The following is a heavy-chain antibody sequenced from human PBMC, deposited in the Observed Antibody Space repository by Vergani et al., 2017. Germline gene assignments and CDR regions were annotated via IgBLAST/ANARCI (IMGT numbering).Heavy chain of an antibody. CDR2: IIPIFGTA. CDR3: ARGDYYDSSGRFDY. J-gene: IGHJ4*02. V-gene: IGHV1-69*06. Sequence: QVQLLQSGAEVKKPGSSVKVSCKASGGTFSRYAISWVRQAPGQGLEWMGGIIPIFGTANYAQKFQGRVTMTRDTSTSTVYMELSSLRSEDTAVYYCARGDYYDSSGRFDYWGQGTLVTVSS. D-gene: IGHD3-22*01. CDR1: GGTFSRYA.